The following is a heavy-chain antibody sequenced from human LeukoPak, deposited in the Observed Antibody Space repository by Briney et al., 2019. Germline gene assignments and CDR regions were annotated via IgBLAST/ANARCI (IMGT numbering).Heavy chain of an antibody. Sequence: ASVKVSCKASGYTFTSYDINWVRQATGQGLEWMGWISAYNGNTNYAQKLQGRVTITADESTSTAYMELSSLRSEDTAVYYCARPLEMATISYYYYYGMDVWGQGTTVTVSS. CDR1: GYTFTSYD. D-gene: IGHD5-24*01. J-gene: IGHJ6*02. CDR3: ARPLEMATISYYYYYGMDV. V-gene: IGHV1-18*01. CDR2: ISAYNGNT.